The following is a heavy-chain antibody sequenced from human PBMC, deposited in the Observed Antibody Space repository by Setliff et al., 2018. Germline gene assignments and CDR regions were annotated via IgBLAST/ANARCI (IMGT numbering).Heavy chain of an antibody. Sequence: PSETLSLTCTVSGGSVSPYFWSWIRQPPGKGLQWIGYIYHNGNTNFNPSLKSRVNMSIDTSKNQFALNLKSVTAADTAAYYCARDRTAYSYGLDVWGQGTTVTVSS. J-gene: IGHJ6*02. CDR3: ARDRTAYSYGLDV. V-gene: IGHV4-59*02. CDR1: GGSVSPYF. CDR2: IYHNGNT. D-gene: IGHD5-18*01.